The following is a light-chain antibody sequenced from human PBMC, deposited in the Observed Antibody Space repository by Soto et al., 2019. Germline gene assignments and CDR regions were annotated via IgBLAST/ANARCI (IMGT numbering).Light chain of an antibody. CDR3: SSYTSSTWV. Sequence: QSALTQPASVSGSPGQSITISCTGTSSDVGGYNYGSWYQQHPGKAPKLMIYDVSNRPSGVSNRFSGSESGNTASLTSSGLQAEDEDDYYCSSYTSSTWVFGGGTKLTVL. CDR2: DVS. V-gene: IGLV2-14*01. J-gene: IGLJ3*02. CDR1: SSDVGGYNY.